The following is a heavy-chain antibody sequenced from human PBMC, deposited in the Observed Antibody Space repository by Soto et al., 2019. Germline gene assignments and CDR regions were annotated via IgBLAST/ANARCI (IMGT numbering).Heavy chain of an antibody. J-gene: IGHJ6*02. D-gene: IGHD4-4*01. Sequence: GSLRLSCAASGFTFSSYGMHWVRQAPGKGLEWVAVIWYDGSNKYYADSVKGRFTISRDNSKNTLYLQMNSLRAEDTAVYYCARDLYPPYSTKDYYGMDVWGQGTTVTVSS. CDR1: GFTFSSYG. V-gene: IGHV3-33*01. CDR3: ARDLYPPYSTKDYYGMDV. CDR2: IWYDGSNK.